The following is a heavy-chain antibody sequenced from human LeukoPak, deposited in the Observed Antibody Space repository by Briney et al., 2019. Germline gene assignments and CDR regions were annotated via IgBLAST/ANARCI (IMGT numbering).Heavy chain of an antibody. CDR1: DGSISSYF. Sequence: SETLSLTCTVSDGSISSYFWSWIRQPPGKGLEWIGYIYYSGSTNYNPSLKSRVTIPVDTSKNQFSLKLSSVTAADTAVYYCARSAKGDLLFDYWGQGTLVTVSS. V-gene: IGHV4-59*01. CDR2: IYYSGST. J-gene: IGHJ4*02. CDR3: ARSAKGDLLFDY. D-gene: IGHD3-10*01.